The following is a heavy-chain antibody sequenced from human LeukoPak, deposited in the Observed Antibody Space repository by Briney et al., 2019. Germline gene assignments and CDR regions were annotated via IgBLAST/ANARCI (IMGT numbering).Heavy chain of an antibody. J-gene: IGHJ6*02. Sequence: ASVKVSCKASGYTFTSYDINWVRQATGQGLEWMGWMNPNRGNTGYAQKFQGRVTMTRNTSISTAYMELSSLRSEDTAVYYCARVYSSSWLLPHYYYYYGMDVWGQGTTVTVSS. CDR2: MNPNRGNT. D-gene: IGHD6-13*01. CDR1: GYTFTSYD. CDR3: ARVYSSSWLLPHYYYYYGMDV. V-gene: IGHV1-8*01.